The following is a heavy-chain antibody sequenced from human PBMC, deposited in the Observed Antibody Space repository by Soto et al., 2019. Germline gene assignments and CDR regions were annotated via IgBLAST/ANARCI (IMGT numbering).Heavy chain of an antibody. CDR2: IYYSGST. V-gene: IGHV4-31*03. CDR3: ARDRAYDSSGAIDY. D-gene: IGHD3-22*01. Sequence: QVQLQESGPGLVKPSETLSLTCTVSGGSVSSGGYYWSWIRQHPGKGLEWIGYIYYSGSTYYNPSLKSRVTISVDTSKNQFSLKLSSVTAADTAVYYCARDRAYDSSGAIDYWGQGTLVTVSS. J-gene: IGHJ4*02. CDR1: GGSVSSGGYY.